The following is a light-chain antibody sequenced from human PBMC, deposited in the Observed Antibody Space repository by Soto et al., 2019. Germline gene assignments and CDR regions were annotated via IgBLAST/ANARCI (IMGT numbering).Light chain of an antibody. Sequence: DMQMTQSPSSLSASVGDRVTITCQTRQKVNTYLHWYQQKPGKATKLLIAGESNLRSWVPLMFSGSVSGTDFTLTISRLDPDDFATYYSPESYTHLRGTGGQGTKG. CDR2: GES. J-gene: IGKJ1*01. CDR1: QKVNTY. CDR3: PESYTHLRGT. V-gene: IGKV1-39*01.